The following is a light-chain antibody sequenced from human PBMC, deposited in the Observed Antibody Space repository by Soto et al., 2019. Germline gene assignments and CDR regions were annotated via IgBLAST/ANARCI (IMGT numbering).Light chain of an antibody. J-gene: IGLJ2*01. Sequence: QPVLTQPPSVSGAPGQRVTISCTGSSSNIGAGYDVHWYQQLPGTAPKLLIYGNSNRPSGVPDRFSGSKSGTSASLAITGLQAEDEADYYCQSYDSGLRGVFGGGTKLTVL. V-gene: IGLV1-40*01. CDR1: SSNIGAGYD. CDR2: GNS. CDR3: QSYDSGLRGV.